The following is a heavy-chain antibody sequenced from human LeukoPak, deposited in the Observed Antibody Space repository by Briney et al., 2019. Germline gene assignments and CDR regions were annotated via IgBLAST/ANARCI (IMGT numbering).Heavy chain of an antibody. D-gene: IGHD3-22*01. CDR2: IYYSGST. Sequence: SETLSLTCTVSGGSISSSSYYWGWIRQPPGKGLEWIGNIYYSGSTYYNPSLKSRVTISVDTSTNQFSLKLSSVTAADTAVYYCARERDDGSGYLSRDAFDIWGQGTMVTVSS. CDR3: ARERDDGSGYLSRDAFDI. J-gene: IGHJ3*02. CDR1: GGSISSSSYY. V-gene: IGHV4-39*07.